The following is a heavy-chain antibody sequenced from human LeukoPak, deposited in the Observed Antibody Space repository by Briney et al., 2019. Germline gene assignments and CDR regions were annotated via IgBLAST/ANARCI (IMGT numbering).Heavy chain of an antibody. V-gene: IGHV1-46*01. CDR1: GYTFTSYY. CDR3: ARDPGREYDVDTAMGSPPDWYFDL. Sequence: ASVKVSCKASGYTFTSYYMHWVRQAPGQGLEWMGIINPSGGSTSYAQKFQGRVTMTRDTSTSTVYMELSSPRSEDTAVYYCARDPGREYDVDTAMGSPPDWYFDLWGRGTLVTVSS. J-gene: IGHJ2*01. D-gene: IGHD5-18*01. CDR2: INPSGGST.